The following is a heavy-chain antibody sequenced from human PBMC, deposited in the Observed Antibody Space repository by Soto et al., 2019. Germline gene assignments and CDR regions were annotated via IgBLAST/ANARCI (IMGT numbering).Heavy chain of an antibody. CDR1: GFTFDDYA. D-gene: IGHD4-17*01. CDR2: ISGNSGSI. V-gene: IGHV3-9*01. Sequence: GGSLRLSCAASGFTFDDYAMHWVRQAPGKGLEWVSGISGNSGSIGYADSVKGRFTISRDNAKNSLYLQMNSLRAEDTALYYCAKDWGIYGDYVNYFDYWGQGTLVTVSS. J-gene: IGHJ4*02. CDR3: AKDWGIYGDYVNYFDY.